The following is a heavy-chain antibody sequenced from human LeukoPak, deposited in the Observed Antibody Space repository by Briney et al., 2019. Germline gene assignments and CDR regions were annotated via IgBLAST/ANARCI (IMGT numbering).Heavy chain of an antibody. CDR1: GFIFDDYG. CDR3: ARAHFSGSFGY. V-gene: IGHV3-20*04. D-gene: IGHD1-26*01. Sequence: PGGSLRLSXAASGFIFDDYGMSWVRQPPGKGLEWVSGINWNGGSTSYADSVEGRFTISRDNAKNSLYLQMNSLRAEDTAFYYCARAHFSGSFGYWGQGTLVTVSS. CDR2: INWNGGST. J-gene: IGHJ4*02.